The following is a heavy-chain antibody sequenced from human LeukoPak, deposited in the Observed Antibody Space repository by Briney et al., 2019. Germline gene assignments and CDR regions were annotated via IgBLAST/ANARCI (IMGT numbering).Heavy chain of an antibody. V-gene: IGHV3-20*01. CDR3: ARDRVYCSGGSCYPNWFDP. CDR1: GFTFYDYG. D-gene: IGHD2-15*01. Sequence: GGSLRLSCAASGFTFYDYGMSWVRQAPGKGLEWVSGINWNGGSTGYAGSVKGRFTISRDNAKNSLYLQMNSLRAEDTALYHCARDRVYCSGGSCYPNWFDPWGQGTLVTVSS. J-gene: IGHJ5*02. CDR2: INWNGGST.